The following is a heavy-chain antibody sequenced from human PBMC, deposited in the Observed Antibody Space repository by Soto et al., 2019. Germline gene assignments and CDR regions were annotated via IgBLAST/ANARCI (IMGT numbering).Heavy chain of an antibody. D-gene: IGHD1-26*01. V-gene: IGHV3-23*01. J-gene: IGHJ6*02. CDR1: GFTFSNDV. Sequence: GGSLRLSCAASGFTFSNDVMSWGRQAPGKGLEWVSTISGSGSTKFDADSEKGLSTISRDNSKNTLYVQINSRRADDTAVYFGARGSIVADEYGMDVWGQGTTVTVSS. CDR2: ISGSGSTK. CDR3: ARGSIVADEYGMDV.